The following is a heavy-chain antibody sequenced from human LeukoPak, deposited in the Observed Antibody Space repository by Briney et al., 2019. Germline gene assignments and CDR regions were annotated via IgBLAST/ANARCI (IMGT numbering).Heavy chain of an antibody. D-gene: IGHD3-10*01. J-gene: IGHJ4*02. CDR2: ISGSGGST. CDR1: GFTFSSYA. Sequence: GGSLRLSCAASGFTFSSYAMSWVRQAPGKGLEWVSAISGSGGSTYYADSVKGRFTISRDNSKNALYLQMNSLRAEDTAVYYCAKDLTEYYYGSGSYLLDYWGQGTLVTVSS. V-gene: IGHV3-23*01. CDR3: AKDLTEYYYGSGSYLLDY.